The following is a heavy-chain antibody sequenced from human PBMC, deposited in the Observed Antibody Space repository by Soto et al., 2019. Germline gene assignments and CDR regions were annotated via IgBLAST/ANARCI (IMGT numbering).Heavy chain of an antibody. CDR2: IYYSGST. J-gene: IGHJ4*02. CDR1: GGSISSSSYY. CDR3: ARLQVPAAKPLFDY. V-gene: IGHV4-39*01. D-gene: IGHD2-2*02. Sequence: PSETLSLTCTVSGGSISSSSYYWGWIRQPPGKGLEWIGSIYYSGSTYYNPSLKSRVTISVDTSKNQFSLKLSSVTAADTAAYYCARLQVPAAKPLFDYWGQGTLVTVSS.